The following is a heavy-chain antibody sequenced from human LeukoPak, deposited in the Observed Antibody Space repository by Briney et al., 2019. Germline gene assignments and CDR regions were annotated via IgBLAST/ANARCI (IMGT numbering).Heavy chain of an antibody. D-gene: IGHD5-18*01. CDR3: AHPQLSRGSSLLDF. Sequence: GASVKVSCKASGYTFTGYYMHWVRQAPGQGLEWMGWINPNSGGTNYAQKFQGRVTMTRDTSISTAYMELSRLRSDDTAVYYCAHPQLSRGSSLLDFWGQGTTVTVSS. J-gene: IGHJ6*02. V-gene: IGHV1-2*02. CDR1: GYTFTGYY. CDR2: INPNSGGT.